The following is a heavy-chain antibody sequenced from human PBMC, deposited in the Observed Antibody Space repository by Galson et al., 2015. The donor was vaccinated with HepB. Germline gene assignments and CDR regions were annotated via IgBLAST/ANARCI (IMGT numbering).Heavy chain of an antibody. CDR3: ATNTPAAVMRASGMDI. V-gene: IGHV3-21*01. CDR2: MSSSTNYI. D-gene: IGHD2-2*01. Sequence: SLRLSCAASGSILSSYSMNWVRQAPGKGLEWVSSMSSSTNYIYYADSVKGRFAVSIDNAKNSLFLQMSSLRAEDTAVYYCATNTPAAVMRASGMDIWGQGTAVTVSS. CDR1: GSILSSYS. J-gene: IGHJ6*02.